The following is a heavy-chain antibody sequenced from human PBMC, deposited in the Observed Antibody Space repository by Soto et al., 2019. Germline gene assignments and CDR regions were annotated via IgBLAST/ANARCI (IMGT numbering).Heavy chain of an antibody. CDR1: GGSISSGGYY. Sequence: SETLSLTCTVSGGSISSGGYYWGWIRQHPGKGLEWIGYIYYSGDTYSNPSLKGRITMSVDTSKNQFSLNLSSVTAADTAVYFCTRGEWESYYHDYWGQGTLVTVSS. V-gene: IGHV4-31*03. CDR3: TRGEWESYYHDY. CDR2: IYYSGDT. J-gene: IGHJ4*02. D-gene: IGHD1-26*01.